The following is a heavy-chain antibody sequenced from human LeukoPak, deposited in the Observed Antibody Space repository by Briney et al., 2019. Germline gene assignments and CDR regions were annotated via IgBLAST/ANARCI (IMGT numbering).Heavy chain of an antibody. CDR2: IYYSGSSGST. CDR3: ATLPLL. Sequence: SETLSLTCTVSGGSISSYYWSWIRQPPGEGLEWIGYIYYSGSSGSTDYNPSLKSRVTISVDTSKNQFSLKLSSVTAADTAVYYCATLPLLWGQRTLVTVSS. CDR1: GGSISSYY. V-gene: IGHV4-59*08. J-gene: IGHJ4*02.